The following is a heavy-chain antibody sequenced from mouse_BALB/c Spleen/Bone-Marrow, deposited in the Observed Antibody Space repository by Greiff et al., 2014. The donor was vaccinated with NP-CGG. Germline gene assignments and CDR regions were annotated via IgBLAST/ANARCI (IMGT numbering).Heavy chain of an antibody. Sequence: DLVKPGASVKLSCKASGYTFTNYWINWIKQRPGQGLEWIGRIAPGSGSTYYNEMFKGKTTLTVDTSSSTAYIQLSSLSSEDSDVYFCARERYGYDGWYFDVWGAGTTVTVFS. D-gene: IGHD2-2*01. CDR1: GYTFTNYW. V-gene: IGHV1S41*01. CDR3: ARERYGYDGWYFDV. J-gene: IGHJ1*01. CDR2: IAPGSGST.